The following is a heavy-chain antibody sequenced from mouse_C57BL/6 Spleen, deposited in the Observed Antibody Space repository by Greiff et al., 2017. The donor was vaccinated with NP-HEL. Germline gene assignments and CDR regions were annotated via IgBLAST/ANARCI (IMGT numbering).Heavy chain of an antibody. CDR3: ARLALNYYGSSFAY. CDR1: GYTFTSYW. V-gene: IGHV1-53*01. J-gene: IGHJ3*01. Sequence: VQLQQPGTELVKPGASVKLSCKASGYTFTSYWMPWVKQRPGQGLEWIGRINPSNGGTNYHEKFKSKSTLTVDKSSSTAYMQLSSLTSEDSAFYYFARLALNYYGSSFAYWGQGTLVTVSA. D-gene: IGHD1-1*01. CDR2: INPSNGGT.